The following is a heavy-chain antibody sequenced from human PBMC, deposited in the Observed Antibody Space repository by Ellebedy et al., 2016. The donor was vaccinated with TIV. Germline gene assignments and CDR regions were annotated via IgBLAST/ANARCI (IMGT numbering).Heavy chain of an antibody. CDR1: SHSISSGSDWLYD. Sequence: SETLSLTXTVSSHSISSGSDWLYDWVWIRQSPGQGLEWIRSGYQSGITYSNPSLKSRVTISVDTSKNQFSLKLSSVTAATTAVYYCARDGPHYYGSGTINNWGQGTLVTVSS. CDR3: ARDGPHYYGSGTINN. V-gene: IGHV4-38-2*02. CDR2: GYQSGIT. J-gene: IGHJ4*02. D-gene: IGHD3-10*01.